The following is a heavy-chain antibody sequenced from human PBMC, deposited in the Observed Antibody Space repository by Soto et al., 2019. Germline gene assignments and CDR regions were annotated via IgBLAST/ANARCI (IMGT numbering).Heavy chain of an antibody. J-gene: IGHJ4*02. Sequence: QVQLVQSGAEVKKPGASVKVSCNPSGYAFTSYTMHWVRQAPGQGREWMGWINADNGDSKYSQKLQGRVTITRDTSASIAYMELSSLRSEDTAVYYCARDTGSGLRVEPGIFEYWGQGTLVTVSS. CDR3: ARDTGSGLRVEPGIFEY. D-gene: IGHD1-26*01. V-gene: IGHV1-3*01. CDR1: GYAFTSYT. CDR2: INADNGDS.